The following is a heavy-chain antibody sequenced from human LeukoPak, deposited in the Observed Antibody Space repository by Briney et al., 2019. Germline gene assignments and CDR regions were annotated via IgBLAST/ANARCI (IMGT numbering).Heavy chain of an antibody. J-gene: IGHJ4*02. V-gene: IGHV3-23*01. CDR1: GFSFSRYA. CDR2: ITNSGHNT. CDR3: ARSSPGSSPVYFDY. Sequence: PGGSLRLSCAASGFSFSRYAMSWVRQAPGEGLKRVSAITNSGHNTKYADSVKGRFTISRDNSKNTLYLQMNSLRAEDTAVYYCARSSPGSSPVYFDYWGQGNLVTVSS. D-gene: IGHD6-6*01.